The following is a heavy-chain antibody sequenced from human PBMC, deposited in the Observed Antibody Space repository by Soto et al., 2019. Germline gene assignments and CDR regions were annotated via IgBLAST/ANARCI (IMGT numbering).Heavy chain of an antibody. CDR3: ARGYYTSWYWFDR. CDR2: IYYSGSS. Sequence: QVQLQESGPGLVKPSETLSLTCTVSVSGGSVSTGVHYWSWIRQPPGKGLEWIGYIYYSGSSNYNPSLKSRVTISVDTSKNQFSLKLTSVTAADTAVYYCARGYYTSWYWFDRWGRGTLVTVSS. D-gene: IGHD6-13*01. CDR1: GGSVSTGVHY. V-gene: IGHV4-61*08. J-gene: IGHJ2*01.